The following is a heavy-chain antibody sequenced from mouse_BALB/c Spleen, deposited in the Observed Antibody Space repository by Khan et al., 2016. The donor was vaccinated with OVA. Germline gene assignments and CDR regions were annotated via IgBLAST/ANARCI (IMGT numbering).Heavy chain of an antibody. Sequence: QVQLQQSGAELARPGASVNLSCKASGYTFTDYYINWMRQRTGQGLEWIGEIYPGSANIYYNEKFKGKATLTADKSSSTVYMQLSNLTSEDSAVDFCAIEWAAWFPYWGQGTLVTVSA. CDR2: IYPGSANI. CDR1: GYTFTDYY. J-gene: IGHJ3*01. V-gene: IGHV1-77*01. CDR3: AIEWAAWFPY.